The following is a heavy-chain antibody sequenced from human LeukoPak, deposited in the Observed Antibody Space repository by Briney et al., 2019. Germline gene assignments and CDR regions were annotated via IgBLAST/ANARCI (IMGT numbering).Heavy chain of an antibody. V-gene: IGHV4-4*02. J-gene: IGHJ3*02. D-gene: IGHD3-22*01. CDR1: GGSISSSNW. Sequence: SGTLSLTCAVSGGSISSSNWWSWVRQPPGKGLEWIGEIYHSGSTYYNPSLKSRVTISVDRSKNQFSLKLSSVTAADTAVYYCARDRIDSSGYYLGAFDIWGQGTMVTVSS. CDR3: ARDRIDSSGYYLGAFDI. CDR2: IYHSGST.